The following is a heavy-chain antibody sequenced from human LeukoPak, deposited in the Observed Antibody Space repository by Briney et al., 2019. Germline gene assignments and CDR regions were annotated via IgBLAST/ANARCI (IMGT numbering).Heavy chain of an antibody. Sequence: PGGSLRLSCAASGFTFSSYSINWLRQAPGKGLEWVSSITSSSYIYQADSVKGRFTISRDNAKNSPYLQMNSLRAEDTAVYYCARDLGYCSGGSCSYYGMDVWGQGTTVTVSS. J-gene: IGHJ6*02. V-gene: IGHV3-21*01. CDR2: ITSSSYI. D-gene: IGHD2-15*01. CDR1: GFTFSSYS. CDR3: ARDLGYCSGGSCSYYGMDV.